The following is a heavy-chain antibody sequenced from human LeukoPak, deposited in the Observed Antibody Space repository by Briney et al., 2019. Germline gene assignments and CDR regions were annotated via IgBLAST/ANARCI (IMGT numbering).Heavy chain of an antibody. CDR1: GFTFSSYG. CDR2: IWYDGSNK. Sequence: GGSLRLSCAASGFTFSSYGMHWVRQAPGKGLEWVAVIWYDGSNKYYADSVKGRFTISRDNSKNTLYLQMNSLRAEDTAVYYCAREPYSSSSGYYYGMDVWGQGTTVTASS. D-gene: IGHD6-6*01. CDR3: AREPYSSSSGYYYGMDV. V-gene: IGHV3-33*01. J-gene: IGHJ6*02.